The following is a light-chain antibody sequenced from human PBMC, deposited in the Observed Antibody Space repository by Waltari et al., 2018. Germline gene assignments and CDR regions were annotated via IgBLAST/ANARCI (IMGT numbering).Light chain of an antibody. J-gene: IGLJ3*02. CDR3: QSYDDTHQV. CDR2: EDN. CDR1: SGRIASNT. Sequence: NFMLTQPHSVSESPGKTVIISCTRSSGRIASNTVQWYQQPPGSAPTTVIYEDNQRLSGVPDRFSGSIDRSSNSASLTISGLKTEDEADYYCQSYDDTHQVFGGGTKLTVL. V-gene: IGLV6-57*03.